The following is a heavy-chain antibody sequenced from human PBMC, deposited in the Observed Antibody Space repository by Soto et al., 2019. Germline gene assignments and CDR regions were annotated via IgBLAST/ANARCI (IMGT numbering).Heavy chain of an antibody. J-gene: IGHJ3*02. CDR2: ISAYNGNT. V-gene: IGHV1-18*01. CDR3: ATEGYYYDSSGYPYPAFDI. Sequence: ASVKVSCKASGYTFTSYGISWVRQAPGQGLEWMGWISAYNGNTNYAQKLQGRVTMTTDTSTSTAYMELRSLRSDDTAVYYCATEGYYYDSSGYPYPAFDIWGQGTMLTVSS. CDR1: GYTFTSYG. D-gene: IGHD3-22*01.